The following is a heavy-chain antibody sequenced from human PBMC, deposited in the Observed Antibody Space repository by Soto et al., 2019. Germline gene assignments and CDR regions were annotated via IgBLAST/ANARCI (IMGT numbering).Heavy chain of an antibody. CDR1: GYNLTELS. V-gene: IGHV1-24*01. Sequence: ASVKVSCEVSGYNLTELSMHWVRQAPGKGLEWMGGFDPEDGETIYAQKFQGRVTMTEDTSTDTAYMELSSLRSEDTAVYYCATKVVHGDSYLNFDYWGQGTLVTVSS. CDR3: ATKVVHGDSYLNFDY. D-gene: IGHD4-17*01. CDR2: FDPEDGET. J-gene: IGHJ4*02.